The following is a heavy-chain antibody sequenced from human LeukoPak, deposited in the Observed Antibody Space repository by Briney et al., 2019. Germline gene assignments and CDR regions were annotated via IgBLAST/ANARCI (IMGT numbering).Heavy chain of an antibody. V-gene: IGHV3-7*01. Sequence: GGSLRLSCVGSGFVFTSFWMSWVRQAPGKGPEWVVNIKEDGREKYYVDSVKGRFTISRDNAKNSLDLQMNNLRVEDTAVYYCATSQTTSGRYGNAFDIWGQGTTVTVSS. J-gene: IGHJ3*02. CDR1: GFVFTSFW. CDR2: IKEDGREK. CDR3: ATSQTTSGRYGNAFDI. D-gene: IGHD6-19*01.